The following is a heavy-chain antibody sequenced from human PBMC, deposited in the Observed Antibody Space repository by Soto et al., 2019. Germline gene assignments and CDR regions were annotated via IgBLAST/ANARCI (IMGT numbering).Heavy chain of an antibody. Sequence: QVQLQESGPGLVKPSQTLSLTCTFSGCSVSSGGQYWSWIRQHPGKGLALIGNIYYSGDTYYNPFLRRRINISVDTSRNQFSLSLSYVTASYSAVYYCARRPPRFCFGLWGRGTLLTVSS. J-gene: IGHJ2*01. V-gene: IGHV4-31*03. CDR1: GCSVSSGGQY. D-gene: IGHD3-3*01. CDR2: IYYSGDT. CDR3: ARRPPRFCFGL.